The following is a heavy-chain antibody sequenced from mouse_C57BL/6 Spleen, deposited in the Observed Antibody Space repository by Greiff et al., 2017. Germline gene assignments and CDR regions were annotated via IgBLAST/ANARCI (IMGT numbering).Heavy chain of an antibody. V-gene: IGHV1-26*01. Sequence: VQLQQSGPELVKPGASVKISCKASGYTFTDYYMNWVKQSHGKSLEWIGDINPNNGGTSYNQKFKGKATLTVDKSSSTAYMELRSLTSEDSAVYYCAKCRTYYYGSSYWYFDVWGTGTTVTVSS. CDR3: AKCRTYYYGSSYWYFDV. CDR2: INPNNGGT. J-gene: IGHJ1*03. D-gene: IGHD1-1*01. CDR1: GYTFTDYY.